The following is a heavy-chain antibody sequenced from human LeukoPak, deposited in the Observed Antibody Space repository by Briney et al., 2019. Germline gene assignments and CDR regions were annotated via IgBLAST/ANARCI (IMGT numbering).Heavy chain of an antibody. V-gene: IGHV1-18*01. D-gene: IGHD5-18*01. J-gene: IGHJ4*02. Sequence: ASVKVSCKASGYTFTSYGISWVRQAPGQGLEWIGWTSAYNGNTNYAQKLQGRVTMTTDTSTNTAFMELRSLRSDDTAVYYCARVWGRGYSSPGDYWGQGTLVTVSS. CDR2: TSAYNGNT. CDR3: ARVWGRGYSSPGDY. CDR1: GYTFTSYG.